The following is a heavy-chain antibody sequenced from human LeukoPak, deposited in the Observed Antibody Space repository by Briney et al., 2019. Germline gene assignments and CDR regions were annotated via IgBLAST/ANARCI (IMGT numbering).Heavy chain of an antibody. D-gene: IGHD4-17*01. CDR3: ARDYGDSLYNWFDP. CDR2: ISAGSSI. Sequence: GGSLRLSCAASGFTFSDFYMSWIRQAPGKGLDYVSYISAGSSIYYADSVKGRFTISRDNANNSLYLQMNSLRAEDTAVYYCARDYGDSLYNWFDPWGQGTLVTVSS. V-gene: IGHV3-11*01. CDR1: GFTFSDFY. J-gene: IGHJ5*02.